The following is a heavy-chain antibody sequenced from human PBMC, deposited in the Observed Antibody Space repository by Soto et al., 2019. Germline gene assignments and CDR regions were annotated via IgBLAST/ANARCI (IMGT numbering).Heavy chain of an antibody. D-gene: IGHD4-17*01. J-gene: IGHJ6*01. CDR1: GGSLSNYG. Sequence: QVQLVQSGAEVKKPGSSVKVSCKASGGSLSNYGISWVRQAPGQGLEWMGAIIPVFGTPNYAQRFQDRVTITVYAFTDTFSTQVRILNSVDMAVYYCATGDATKRVLTTYYAMDVWGQGTTVTVSS. CDR3: ATGDATKRVLTTYYAMDV. CDR2: IIPVFGTP. V-gene: IGHV1-69*12.